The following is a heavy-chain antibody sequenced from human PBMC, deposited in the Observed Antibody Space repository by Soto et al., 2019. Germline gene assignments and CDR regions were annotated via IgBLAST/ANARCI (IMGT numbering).Heavy chain of an antibody. CDR2: ISGSGGDT. CDR1: GFSFSTYA. V-gene: IGHV3-23*01. Sequence: GGSLRLSCAASGFSFSTYAMSWVRQSPGKGLEWVSVISGSGGDTYYADSVKGRFTIARDNSKNTLYLQMSSLRAEDTAVYYCAKDLAEYDYIWGSYRTPNDYWGQGTLVTVSS. J-gene: IGHJ4*02. CDR3: AKDLAEYDYIWGSYRTPNDY. D-gene: IGHD3-16*02.